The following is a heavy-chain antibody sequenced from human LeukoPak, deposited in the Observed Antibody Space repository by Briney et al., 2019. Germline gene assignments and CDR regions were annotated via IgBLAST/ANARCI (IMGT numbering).Heavy chain of an antibody. D-gene: IGHD5-12*01. J-gene: IGHJ4*02. V-gene: IGHV1-2*02. CDR1: GYTFTGYY. CDR3: ARDGRGYSGWGSGGDPSDY. Sequence: AAVKVSCKASGYTFTGYYMHWVRQAPVQGLEWMGWINPNSGVTNYAQKFQGRVTMTRDTSISTAYMELRRLRSDDTAVYYCARDGRGYSGWGSGGDPSDYWGQGTLVTVSS. CDR2: INPNSGVT.